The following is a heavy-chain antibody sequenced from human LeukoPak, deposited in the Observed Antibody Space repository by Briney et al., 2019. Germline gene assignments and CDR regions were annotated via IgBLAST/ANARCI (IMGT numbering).Heavy chain of an antibody. CDR1: GGSINNYY. CDR3: ARGEMATIFL. Sequence: PSETLSLTCTVSGGSINNYYWTWLRQPPGRGLEWIGYIYYSGSTNYNPSLKSRVTISLDPSKSQFSLKLNSVTTADTAVYFCARGEMATIFLWGQGTLVTVSS. D-gene: IGHD5-24*01. V-gene: IGHV4-59*01. CDR2: IYYSGST. J-gene: IGHJ4*02.